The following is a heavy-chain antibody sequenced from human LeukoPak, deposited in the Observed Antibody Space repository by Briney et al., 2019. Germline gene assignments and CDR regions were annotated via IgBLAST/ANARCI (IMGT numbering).Heavy chain of an antibody. CDR1: KFAFNNAW. CDR3: TAVPHDSAV. D-gene: IGHD3-22*01. Sequence: GGSQRLSCAASKFAFNNAWMSWFREAPGKGLEWVGHIKSKTDGGTTDYAAPVQGRFTISRDDSKDRLYLQMNSLKTEDTAVYYCTAVPHDSAVWGQGTLVTVSS. V-gene: IGHV3-15*01. J-gene: IGHJ4*02. CDR2: IKSKTDGGTT.